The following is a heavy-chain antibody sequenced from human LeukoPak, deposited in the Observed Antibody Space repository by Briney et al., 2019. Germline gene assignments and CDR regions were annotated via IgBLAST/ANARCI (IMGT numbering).Heavy chain of an antibody. D-gene: IGHD4-17*01. J-gene: IGHJ4*02. CDR2: IYYSGST. CDR1: GGSISSYY. Sequence: SETLSLTFTVSGGSISSYYWSWIRPPPGKGLEWIGYIYYSGSTNYNPSLKSRVTISVDTSKNQFSLKLSSVTAADTAVYYCARDDGAGNLDYWGQGTLVTVSS. CDR3: ARDDGAGNLDY. V-gene: IGHV4-59*01.